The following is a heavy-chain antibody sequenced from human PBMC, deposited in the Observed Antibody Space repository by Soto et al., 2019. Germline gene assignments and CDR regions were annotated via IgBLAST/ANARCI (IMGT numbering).Heavy chain of an antibody. D-gene: IGHD6-13*01. V-gene: IGHV4-31*03. Sequence: LSLTCTVSGGSISSGGYYWSWIRQHPGKGLEWIGYIYYSGSTYYNPSLKSRVTISVDTSKNQFSLKLSSVTAADTAVYYCARGSGSSWYENWFDPWGQGTLVTVSS. CDR2: IYYSGST. CDR1: GGSISSGGYY. J-gene: IGHJ5*02. CDR3: ARGSGSSWYENWFDP.